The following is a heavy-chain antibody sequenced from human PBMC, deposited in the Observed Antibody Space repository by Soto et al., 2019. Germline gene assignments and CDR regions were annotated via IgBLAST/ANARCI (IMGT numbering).Heavy chain of an antibody. J-gene: IGHJ4*02. Sequence: QVQLVESGGGVVQPGRSLRLSCAASGFTFSGYTMHWVRQAPGKGLEWVAVISYDGSNKYYADSVKGRFTISRDNSKNTLYLQMNSLRAEDTAVYYCARGVGFGELLIGGLGYYFDYWGQGTLVTVSS. V-gene: IGHV3-30-3*01. CDR3: ARGVGFGELLIGGLGYYFDY. CDR1: GFTFSGYT. D-gene: IGHD3-10*01. CDR2: ISYDGSNK.